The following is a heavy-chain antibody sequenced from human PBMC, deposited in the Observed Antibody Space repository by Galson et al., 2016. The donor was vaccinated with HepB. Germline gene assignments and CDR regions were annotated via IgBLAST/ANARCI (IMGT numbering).Heavy chain of an antibody. J-gene: IGHJ6*02. V-gene: IGHV1-69*13. CDR2: IIPIFDIT. CDR1: GGTFSNFA. Sequence: SVKVSCKASGGTFSNFAISWVRQAPGQGLEWMGGIIPIFDITKYAQKFQGRVTILADESRSTAYMELRSLRSEDTAVYYCARSLADLRPEHQLVGLYYFYGMDVWGQGTTVTVSS. D-gene: IGHD6-13*01. CDR3: ARSLADLRPEHQLVGLYYFYGMDV.